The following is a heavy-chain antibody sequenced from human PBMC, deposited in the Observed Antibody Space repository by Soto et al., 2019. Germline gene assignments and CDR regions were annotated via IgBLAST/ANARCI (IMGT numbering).Heavy chain of an antibody. V-gene: IGHV3-9*01. J-gene: IGHJ3*02. CDR3: AKDHDGAFDI. Sequence: GGSLRLSCAASGFTFDDYAMHWVRQAPGKGLEWVSGISWNSGSIGYADSVKGRFTISRDNAKNSLYLQMNSLRAEDTALYYCAKDHDGAFDIWGQGTMVTVSS. CDR2: ISWNSGSI. D-gene: IGHD1-1*01. CDR1: GFTFDDYA.